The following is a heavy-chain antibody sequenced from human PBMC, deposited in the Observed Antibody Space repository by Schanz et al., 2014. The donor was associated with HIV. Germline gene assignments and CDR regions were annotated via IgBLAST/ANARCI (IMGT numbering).Heavy chain of an antibody. CDR3: ASDLSVYSSSSSV. CDR1: GYIFTSNG. J-gene: IGHJ6*02. V-gene: IGHV1-69*06. CDR2: IIPIFGTA. Sequence: QVQLVQSGAEVKKPGASVKVSCKASGYIFTSNGISWVRQAPGQGLEWMGGIIPIFGTANYAQKFQGRVTITADKSTSTAYMELSSLRSEDTAVYYCASDLSVYSSSSSVWGQGTTVTVSS. D-gene: IGHD6-13*01.